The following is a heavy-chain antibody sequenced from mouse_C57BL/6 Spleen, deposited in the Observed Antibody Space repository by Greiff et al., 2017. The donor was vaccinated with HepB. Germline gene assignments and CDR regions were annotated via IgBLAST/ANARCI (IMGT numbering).Heavy chain of an antibody. Sequence: QVQLQQSGAELVRPGASVTLSCKASGYTFTDYEMHWVKQTPVHGLEWIGAIDPETGGTAYNQKFKGKAILTADKSSSTAYMELRSLTSEDSAVYYCTRDYSNTGWFAYWGQGTLVTVSA. CDR3: TRDYSNTGWFAY. CDR1: GYTFTDYE. CDR2: IDPETGGT. J-gene: IGHJ3*01. D-gene: IGHD2-5*01. V-gene: IGHV1-15*01.